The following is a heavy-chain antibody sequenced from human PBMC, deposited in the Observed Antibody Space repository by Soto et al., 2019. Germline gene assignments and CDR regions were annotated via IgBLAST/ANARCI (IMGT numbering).Heavy chain of an antibody. CDR3: ARETRMTAFDM. CDR2: VNPNSGGT. J-gene: IGHJ3*02. V-gene: IGHV1-2*04. CDR1: GYTFTDYF. D-gene: IGHD2-15*01. Sequence: ASVKVSCKASGYTFTDYFLHWVRQAPGQGLEWMGWVNPNSGGTSYAQKFKDWVTMTRDTSINTAYMELRRLRSDDTALYFCARETRMTAFDMWCQGTMVTVSS.